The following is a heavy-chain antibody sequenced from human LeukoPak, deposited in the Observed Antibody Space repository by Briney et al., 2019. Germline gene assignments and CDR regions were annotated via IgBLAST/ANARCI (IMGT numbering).Heavy chain of an antibody. CDR3: ATTRRPLTTWMDV. V-gene: IGHV3-33*01. D-gene: IGHD2/OR15-2a*01. Sequence: GGSLRLSCAASGFTFSTYGMHWVRQAPGKGLEWVAVIWYDGSNQYYVESVKGRFTISRDNSKNTLYLQMNNLRVEDTAVYYCATTRRPLTTWMDVWGKGTTVTVSS. J-gene: IGHJ6*04. CDR2: IWYDGSNQ. CDR1: GFTFSTYG.